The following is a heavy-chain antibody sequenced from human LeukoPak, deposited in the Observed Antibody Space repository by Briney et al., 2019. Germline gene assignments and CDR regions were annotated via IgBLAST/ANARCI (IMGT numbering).Heavy chain of an antibody. V-gene: IGHV3-53*01. CDR3: ARGFVGPDY. D-gene: IGHD6-6*01. CDR2: IYSGGST. CDR1: GFXVSSNY. Sequence: SLRLSCAASGFXVSSNYMSXVXQAPGKGLEWVSVIYSGGSTYYADSVKGRFTISRDNAKNTLYLQMNSLRAEDTAVYYCARGFVGPDYWGQGTLVIVSS. J-gene: IGHJ4*02.